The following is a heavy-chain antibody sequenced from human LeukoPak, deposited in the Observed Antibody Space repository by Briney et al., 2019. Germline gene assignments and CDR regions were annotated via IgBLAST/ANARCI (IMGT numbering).Heavy chain of an antibody. J-gene: IGHJ4*02. V-gene: IGHV4-59*08. CDR3: TRGFDHAKSGY. Sequence: PSETLSLTCTVSGGSISSYYWSWIRQPPGKGLEWIAYIYNSEYTNYNPSPKSRASIPAEKYNNLCSLRRSSVTAADAVVYYCTRGFDHAKSGYWGQGTLVSVSS. CDR2: IYNSEYT. CDR1: GGSISSYY. D-gene: IGHD1-14*01.